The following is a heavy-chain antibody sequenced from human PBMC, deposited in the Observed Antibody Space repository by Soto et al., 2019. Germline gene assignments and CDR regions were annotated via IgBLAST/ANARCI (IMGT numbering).Heavy chain of an antibody. CDR3: ARDSNYDILTAPGGPYNWFDP. CDR2: IYYSGST. D-gene: IGHD3-9*01. V-gene: IGHV4-30-4*01. CDR1: GGSISSGDYY. Sequence: SETLSLTCTVSGGSISSGDYYWSWIRQPPGKGLEWIGYIYYSGSTYYNPSLKRRVTISVDTSKNQFSLKLSSVTAADTAVYYCARDSNYDILTAPGGPYNWFDPWGQGTLVTVSS. J-gene: IGHJ5*02.